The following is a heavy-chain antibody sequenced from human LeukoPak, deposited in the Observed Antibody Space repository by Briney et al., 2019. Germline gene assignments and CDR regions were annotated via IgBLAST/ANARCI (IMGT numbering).Heavy chain of an antibody. D-gene: IGHD2-15*01. J-gene: IGHJ3*02. CDR3: AKRLSIYCSGGSCYSNSAFDI. CDR2: ISYDGNNK. Sequence: GGSLRLSCAASGFTFSSYWMSWVRQAPGKGLEWVAVISYDGNNKYYADFVKGRFTISRDNSKNTLYLQMNSLRAEDTAVYYCAKRLSIYCSGGSCYSNSAFDIWGQGTMVAVSS. V-gene: IGHV3-30*18. CDR1: GFTFSSYW.